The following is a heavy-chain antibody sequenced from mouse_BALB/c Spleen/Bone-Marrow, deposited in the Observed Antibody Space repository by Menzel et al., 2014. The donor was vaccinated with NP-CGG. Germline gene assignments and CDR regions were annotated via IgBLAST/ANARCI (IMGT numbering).Heavy chain of an antibody. Sequence: QVQLQQSGAELARPGASVKLSCKASSYTFTSCWMQWVKQRPGQGLEWIGAIYPGDGDTRYTQKFKGKATLTADKSSSTAYMQLSSLASEDSAVYYCARFYGYDGMDYWCQGTSVTVSS. J-gene: IGHJ4*01. CDR2: IYPGDGDT. V-gene: IGHV1-87*01. CDR1: SYTFTSCW. D-gene: IGHD2-2*01. CDR3: ARFYGYDGMDY.